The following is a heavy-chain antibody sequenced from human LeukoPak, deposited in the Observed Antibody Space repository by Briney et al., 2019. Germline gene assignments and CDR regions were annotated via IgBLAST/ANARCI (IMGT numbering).Heavy chain of an antibody. CDR3: ARKGYGDYMNWYFDL. CDR2: IKQDGSEK. V-gene: IGHV3-7*01. Sequence: PGGSLRLSCAASGFIFSSYWMSWVRQAPGKGLEWVANIKQDGSEKYYVDSVKGRFTISRDNAKESLYLQMNSLRAEDTAVYYCARKGYGDYMNWYFDLWGRGTLVSVSS. J-gene: IGHJ2*01. D-gene: IGHD4-17*01. CDR1: GFIFSSYW.